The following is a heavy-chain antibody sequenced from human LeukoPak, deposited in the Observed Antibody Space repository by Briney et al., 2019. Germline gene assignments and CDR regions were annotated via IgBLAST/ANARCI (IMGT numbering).Heavy chain of an antibody. V-gene: IGHV3-64*02. CDR1: GFIFSDYT. D-gene: IGHD1-26*01. CDR2: ITSNGAYT. J-gene: IGHJ6*03. CDR3: ARVKMGATVSDYYYYYMDV. Sequence: GGSLRLSCAASGFIFSDYTIHWVRQAPGKRLQSVSAITSNGAYTHYADSVQGRFTISRDNSRNAVFLQMGGLRIEDMAVYYCARVKMGATVSDYYYYYMDVWGKGTTVTLSS.